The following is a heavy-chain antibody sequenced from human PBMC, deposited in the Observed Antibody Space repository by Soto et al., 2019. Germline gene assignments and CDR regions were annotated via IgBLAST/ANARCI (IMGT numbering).Heavy chain of an antibody. J-gene: IGHJ6*02. CDR2: ISYDGSNK. V-gene: IGHV3-30-3*01. CDR3: ARDSYSGSYYFYYYYGMDV. Sequence: GESLKISCAASGFTFSSYAMHWVRQAPGKGLEWVAVISYDGSNKYYADSVKGRFTISRDNSKNTLYLQMNSLRAEDTAVYYCARDSYSGSYYFYYYYGMDVWGQGTTVTVS. CDR1: GFTFSSYA. D-gene: IGHD1-26*01.